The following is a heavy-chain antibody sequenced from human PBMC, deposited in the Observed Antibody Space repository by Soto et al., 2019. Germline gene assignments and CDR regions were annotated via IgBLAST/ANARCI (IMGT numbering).Heavy chain of an antibody. CDR1: GFTFSSYA. CDR2: ISYDGSNK. J-gene: IGHJ4*02. CDR3: ARAVKGSRPYFDY. Sequence: GGSLRLSCAASGFTFSSYAMHWVRQAPGKGLEWVAVISYDGSNKYYADSVKGRFTISRDNSKNTLYLQMNSLRAEDTAVYYCARAVKGSRPYFDYWGQGTLVTVSS. D-gene: IGHD6-6*01. V-gene: IGHV3-30-3*01.